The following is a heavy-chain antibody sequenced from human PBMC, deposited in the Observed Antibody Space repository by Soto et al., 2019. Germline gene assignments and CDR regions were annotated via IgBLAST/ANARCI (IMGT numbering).Heavy chain of an antibody. V-gene: IGHV4-30-4*01. CDR1: GGSISSGDYY. Sequence: SETLSLTCTVSGGSISSGDYYWSWIRQPPGKGLEWIGYIYYSGSTYYNPSLKSRVTISVDTSKNQFSLKLSSVTAADTAVYYCARAGWPGDYHYVMDVWGQGTTVTVSS. J-gene: IGHJ6*02. CDR3: ARAGWPGDYHYVMDV. D-gene: IGHD6-19*01. CDR2: IYYSGST.